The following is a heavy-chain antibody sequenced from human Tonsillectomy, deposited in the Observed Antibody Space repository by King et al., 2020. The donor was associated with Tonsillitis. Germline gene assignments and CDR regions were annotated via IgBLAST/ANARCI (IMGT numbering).Heavy chain of an antibody. CDR3: ARDDDENWYFDL. CDR2: IYHSGST. J-gene: IGHJ2*01. V-gene: IGHV4-38-2*02. D-gene: IGHD3-16*01. Sequence: QLQESGPGLVKPSETLSLTCAVSGYSISSGYYWGWIRQPPGKGLEWIGSIYHSGSTYYNPSLKSRVTISVDTSKNQFSLKLSSVTAAATAVYYCARDDDENWYFDLWGRGTLVPVSS. CDR1: GYSISSGYY.